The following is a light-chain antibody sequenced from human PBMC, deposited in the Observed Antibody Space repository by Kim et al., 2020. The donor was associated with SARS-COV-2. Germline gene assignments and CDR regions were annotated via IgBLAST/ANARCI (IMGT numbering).Light chain of an antibody. J-gene: IGKJ4*01. Sequence: ASVGDRVTITFRAGQGIINYLACVQQKPEKTPKSLIYAASSLQSVVSSKFCGGGSGTDFTLTISSLQPEDFATYYCQQYNSYPLTFGGGTKVCIK. V-gene: IGKV1-16*02. CDR3: QQYNSYPLT. CDR1: QGIINY. CDR2: AAS.